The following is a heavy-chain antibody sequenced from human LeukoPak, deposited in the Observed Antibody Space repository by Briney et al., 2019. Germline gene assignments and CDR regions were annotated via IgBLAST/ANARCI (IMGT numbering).Heavy chain of an antibody. CDR2: ISSSSSYI. CDR1: GFTFSSYS. Sequence: GGSLRLSCAASGFTFSSYSMNWVRQAPGKGLEWVSSISSSSSYIYYADSVKGRFTISRDNAKNSLYLQMNSLRAEDTAVYYCAAGGVIPQDCYYGMDVWGKGTTVTVSS. V-gene: IGHV3-21*01. D-gene: IGHD3-16*02. CDR3: AAGGVIPQDCYYGMDV. J-gene: IGHJ6*04.